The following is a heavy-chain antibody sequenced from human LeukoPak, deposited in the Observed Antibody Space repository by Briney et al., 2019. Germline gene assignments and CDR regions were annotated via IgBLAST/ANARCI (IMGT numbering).Heavy chain of an antibody. CDR2: IYYSGST. V-gene: IGHV4-59*01. D-gene: IGHD2-2*02. CDR3: AIALGYCSSTSCYSGAFDI. J-gene: IGHJ3*02. CDR1: GGTLNSFY. Sequence: SETLSLTCSVSGGTLNSFYWSWIRQPPGKGLEWIGYIYYSGSTNYNPSLKSRVTISVDTSKNQFSLKLSSVTAADTAVYYCAIALGYCSSTSCYSGAFDIWGQGTMVTVSS.